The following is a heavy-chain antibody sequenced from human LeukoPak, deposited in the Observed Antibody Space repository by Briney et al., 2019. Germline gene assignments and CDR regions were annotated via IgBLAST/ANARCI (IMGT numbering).Heavy chain of an antibody. CDR1: GGSINSGSYY. CDR3: ARARYSYGMYYFDY. V-gene: IGHV4-61*01. Sequence: PSETLSLTCTVSGGSINSGSYYWSWIRQPPGKGLEWIGYIYYSGSTNYNPSLKSRVTISVDTSKNQFSLKLSSVTAADTAVYYCARARYSYGMYYFDYWGQGTLVTVSS. CDR2: IYYSGST. D-gene: IGHD5-18*01. J-gene: IGHJ4*02.